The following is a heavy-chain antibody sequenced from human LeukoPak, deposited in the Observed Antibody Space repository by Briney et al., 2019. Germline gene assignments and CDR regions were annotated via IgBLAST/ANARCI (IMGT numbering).Heavy chain of an antibody. CDR3: ARGYSYGSGAFDI. Sequence: SETLSLTCTVSGGSISSSSYYWGWIRQPPGKGLEWIGSIYYSGSTNYNPSLKSRVTISVDTSKNQFSLKLSSVTAADTAVYYCARGYSYGSGAFDIWGQGTMVTVSS. CDR1: GGSISSSSYY. CDR2: IYYSGST. V-gene: IGHV4-39*07. D-gene: IGHD5-18*01. J-gene: IGHJ3*02.